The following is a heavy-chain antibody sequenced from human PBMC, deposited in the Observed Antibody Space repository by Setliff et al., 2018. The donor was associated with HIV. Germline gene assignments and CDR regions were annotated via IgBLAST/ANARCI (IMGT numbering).Heavy chain of an antibody. V-gene: IGHV4-38-2*01. CDR1: GGSLNSAYY. CDR2: LFYRGAT. D-gene: IGHD1-26*01. CDR3: ARGWPNGGNIVGDYYYYYMDV. Sequence: SETLSLTCAVFGGSLNSAYYWGWIRQSPGRGLQWIGSLFYRGATYYNPSFKSRVNMSLDASRNQFFLNLTSLNAADTAVYYCARGWPNGGNIVGDYYYYYMDVWGKGTTVTV. J-gene: IGHJ6*03.